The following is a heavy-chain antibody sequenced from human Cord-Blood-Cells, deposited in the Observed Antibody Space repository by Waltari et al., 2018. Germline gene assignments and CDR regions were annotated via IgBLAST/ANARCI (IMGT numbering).Heavy chain of an antibody. J-gene: IGHJ5*02. Sequence: QVQLQQWGAGLLKPSETMSLTCAVTGGSFSGYYWSWIRQPPGKGLEWNGEINHSGSTNYTPSLKSRVTISVDTSKNQFSLKLSSVTAADTAVYYCARVDYYGSGSYNWFDPWGQGTLVTVSS. CDR2: INHSGST. V-gene: IGHV4-34*01. D-gene: IGHD3-10*01. CDR1: GGSFSGYY. CDR3: ARVDYYGSGSYNWFDP.